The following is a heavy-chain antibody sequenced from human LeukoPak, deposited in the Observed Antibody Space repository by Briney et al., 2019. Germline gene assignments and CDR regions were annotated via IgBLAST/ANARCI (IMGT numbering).Heavy chain of an antibody. Sequence: GGSLRLSCAASGFTFSSYAMHWVRQAPGKGLEYVSAISSNGGSTYYANSVKGRFTISRDNSKNTLYLQMGSLRAEDMAVYYCASGYYYDSSGLRKGAFDSWGQGTMVTVSS. CDR1: GFTFSSYA. D-gene: IGHD3-22*01. CDR2: ISSNGGST. J-gene: IGHJ3*02. V-gene: IGHV3-64*01. CDR3: ASGYYYDSSGLRKGAFDS.